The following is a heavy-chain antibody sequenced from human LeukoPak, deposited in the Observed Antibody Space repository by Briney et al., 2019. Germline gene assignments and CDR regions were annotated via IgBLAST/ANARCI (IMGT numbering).Heavy chain of an antibody. D-gene: IGHD3-16*01. Sequence: GSSVKVSCKDSGDTFSSYAISWVRQAPGQGLEWMGRIIPILGIANYAQKFQGRVTITADESTSTAYMELSSLRSEDTAVYYCARARSSYVPMDYWGPGTLVTVSS. CDR3: ARARSSYVPMDY. CDR2: IIPILGIA. V-gene: IGHV1-69*04. J-gene: IGHJ4*02. CDR1: GDTFSSYA.